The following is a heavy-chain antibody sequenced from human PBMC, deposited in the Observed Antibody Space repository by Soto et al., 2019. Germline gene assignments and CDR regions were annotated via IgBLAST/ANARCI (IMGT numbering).Heavy chain of an antibody. CDR3: ARPDLHYDILTGRPSYYYGMDV. CDR1: GGSFSGYY. CDR2: INHSGST. Sequence: NTSETLSLTCAVYGGSFSGYYWSWIRQPPGKGLEWIGEINHSGSTNYNPSLKSRVTISVDTSKNQFSLKLSSVTAADTAVYYCARPDLHYDILTGRPSYYYGMDVWGQGTTVTVSS. J-gene: IGHJ6*02. V-gene: IGHV4-34*01. D-gene: IGHD3-9*01.